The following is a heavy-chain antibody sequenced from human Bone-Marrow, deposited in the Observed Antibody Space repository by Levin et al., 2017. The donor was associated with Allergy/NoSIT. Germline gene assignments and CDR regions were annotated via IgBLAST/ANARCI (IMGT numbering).Heavy chain of an antibody. J-gene: IGHJ6*02. D-gene: IGHD1-26*01. CDR3: ARSMGRSYYFYYYALDV. CDR2: IYPADSDI. V-gene: IGHV5-51*01. CDR1: GFDFGSDW. Sequence: GGSLRLSCKASGFDFGSDWIAWFXQXXXTGLELMGLIYPADSDIRYSPSFQGHVTISADTSIRTAYLQWSSLKASDTAVYYCARSMGRSYYFYYYALDVWGRGTTVTVSS.